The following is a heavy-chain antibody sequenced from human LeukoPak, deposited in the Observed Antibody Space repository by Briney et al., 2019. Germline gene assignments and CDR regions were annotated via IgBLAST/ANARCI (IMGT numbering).Heavy chain of an antibody. CDR3: AKETPGAAFDT. CDR2: ISTNVVST. CDR1: GFTFSSYA. J-gene: IGHJ3*02. V-gene: IGHV3-23*01. D-gene: IGHD4/OR15-4a*01. Sequence: PGGPLRLSCAASGFTFSSYAMSWVRQAPGKGLEWVSVISTNVVSTFYADSVKGRSTISRDNSKNTLYLQMNSLRAEDTAVYYCAKETPGAAFDTWGQGTVVTVSS.